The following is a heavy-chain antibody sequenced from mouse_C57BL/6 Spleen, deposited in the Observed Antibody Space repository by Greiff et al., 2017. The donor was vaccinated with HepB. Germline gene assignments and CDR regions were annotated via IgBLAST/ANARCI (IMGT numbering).Heavy chain of an antibody. J-gene: IGHJ1*03. CDR2: IRSKSSNYAT. V-gene: IGHV10-3*01. CDR1: GFTFNTYA. Sequence: EAGGGLVQPKGSLKLSCAASGFTFNTYAMHWVRQAPGKGLEWVARIRSKSSNYATYYVDSVKDRFTISRDDSQSMLYLQMNNLKTEDTAMYYCVRGYGSSSNWYFDVWGTGTTVTVSS. CDR3: VRGYGSSSNWYFDV. D-gene: IGHD1-1*01.